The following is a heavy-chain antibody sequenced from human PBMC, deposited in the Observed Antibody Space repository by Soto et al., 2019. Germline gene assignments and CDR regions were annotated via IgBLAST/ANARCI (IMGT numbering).Heavy chain of an antibody. Sequence: PGGSLRLSCRTSGFTFGHYAMSWFRQAPGKGLEWIGFIRSKPYGGTAEYAASVKGIFTISRDDSKSIAYLQMNSLKAEDTAVYYCTRFGGTAVESNGDYYFEFWGPGTLVTVSS. CDR2: IRSKPYGGTA. CDR1: GFTFGHYA. CDR3: TRFGGTAVESNGDYYFEF. J-gene: IGHJ4*02. V-gene: IGHV3-49*03. D-gene: IGHD2-8*01.